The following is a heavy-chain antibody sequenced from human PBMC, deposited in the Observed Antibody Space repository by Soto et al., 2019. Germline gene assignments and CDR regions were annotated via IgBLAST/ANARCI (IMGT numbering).Heavy chain of an antibody. V-gene: IGHV1-46*01. J-gene: IGHJ4*02. D-gene: IGHD2-21*02. CDR2: VNPSGGHT. CDR3: ARGGHVVVVTAALDY. Sequence: QVQLMQSGAEVKKPGASVKVSCKASGDTFTDYYIHWVRQAPGQGLEWMGTVNPSGGHTTYAQHFLGRVTXTXXXSXXKLYMELTSLTSDDTAVYYCARGGHVVVVTAALDYWGQGTLVTVSS. CDR1: GDTFTDYY.